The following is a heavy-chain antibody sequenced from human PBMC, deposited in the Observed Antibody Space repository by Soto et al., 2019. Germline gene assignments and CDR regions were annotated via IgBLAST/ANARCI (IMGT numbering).Heavy chain of an antibody. J-gene: IGHJ4*02. CDR2: INAGNGNT. D-gene: IGHD2-2*01. CDR1: GYTFTSYA. Sequence: ASVKVSCKASGYTFTSYAMHWVRQAPGQRLEWMGWINAGNGNTKYSQKFQGRVTITRDTSASTAYMELSSLRSEDTAVYYCARVLGYCSSTSCSTFDYWGQGTLVTVSS. V-gene: IGHV1-3*01. CDR3: ARVLGYCSSTSCSTFDY.